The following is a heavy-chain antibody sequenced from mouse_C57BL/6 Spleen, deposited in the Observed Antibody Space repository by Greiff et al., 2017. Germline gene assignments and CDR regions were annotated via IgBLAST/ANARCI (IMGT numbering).Heavy chain of an antibody. CDR2: IYPGDGDT. CDR1: GYAFSSSW. J-gene: IGHJ2*01. D-gene: IGHD1-1*01. CDR3: ASPITTVGGFFDY. V-gene: IGHV1-82*01. Sequence: ESGPELVKPGASVKISCKASGYAFSSSWMNWVKQRPGKGLEWIGRIYPGDGDTNYNGKFKGKATLTADKSSSTAYMQLSSLTSEDSAVYFCASPITTVGGFFDYWGQGTTRTGSS.